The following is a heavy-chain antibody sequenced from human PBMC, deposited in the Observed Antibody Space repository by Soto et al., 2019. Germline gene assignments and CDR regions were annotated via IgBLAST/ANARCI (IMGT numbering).Heavy chain of an antibody. CDR3: AKDLPITYYEILTGWSSSDAIDS. Sequence: GGSLRLSCAASGFTFSSYAMSWVRQAPGKGLEWVSAISGSGGSTYYADSVKGRFTISRDNSRNTLYLQMNSLRAEDTAVYYCAKDLPITYYEILTGWSSSDAIDSRGQGIRVTVSS. J-gene: IGHJ3*02. CDR2: ISGSGGST. D-gene: IGHD3-9*01. V-gene: IGHV3-23*01. CDR1: GFTFSSYA.